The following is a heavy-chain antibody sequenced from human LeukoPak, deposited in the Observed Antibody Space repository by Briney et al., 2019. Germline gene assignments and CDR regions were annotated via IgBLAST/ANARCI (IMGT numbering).Heavy chain of an antibody. CDR3: AINDGSGSYYKSDY. D-gene: IGHD3-10*01. J-gene: IGHJ4*02. Sequence: SETLSLTCAVYGGSLSGYYWSWIRQPPGKRLEWIGEIDQSGSTNYNPSLKSRVTITIGTSRNQFSLKVNSVTAADTAVYYCAINDGSGSYYKSDYWGQGTLVTVSS. CDR1: GGSLSGYY. CDR2: IDQSGST. V-gene: IGHV4-34*01.